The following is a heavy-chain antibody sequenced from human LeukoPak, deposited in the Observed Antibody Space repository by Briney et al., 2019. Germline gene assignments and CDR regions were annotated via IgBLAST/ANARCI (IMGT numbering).Heavy chain of an antibody. CDR3: ARRKTNMAVGL. V-gene: IGHV4-39*01. CDR1: GGSIRSSYYY. CDR2: IYDSGST. J-gene: IGHJ4*02. D-gene: IGHD4-23*01. Sequence: PSETLSLTCTVSGGSIRSSYYYWGWIRQPPGKGLEWIGSIYDSGSTYYNPSLKSRVTISVDTSKNQFSLKLNSVTAADTAVYYCARRKTNMAVGLWGQGILVTVSS.